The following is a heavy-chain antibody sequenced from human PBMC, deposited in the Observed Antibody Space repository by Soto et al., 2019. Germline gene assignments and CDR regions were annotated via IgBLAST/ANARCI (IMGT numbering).Heavy chain of an antibody. CDR3: AKDGTTGGQHYYVMDV. J-gene: IGHJ6*02. V-gene: IGHV3-23*01. Sequence: PGGSLRVSCEASGFTFSDYVMNWVRQGPGKGLEWVSTIGRGDDKYYADSVKGRFTISRDTSKNTLFLQMNSLRAEDTALYFCAKDGTTGGQHYYVMDVQGQVPTVTVS. CDR2: IGRGDDK. CDR1: GFTFSDYV. D-gene: IGHD2-15*01.